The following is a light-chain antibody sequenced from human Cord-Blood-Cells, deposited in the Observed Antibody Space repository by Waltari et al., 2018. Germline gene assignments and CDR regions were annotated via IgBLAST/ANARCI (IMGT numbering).Light chain of an antibody. Sequence: TQMTQSPSSLSASVGDRVTITCQASQDISNYLNWYHQKSGKTPKLLTYDAYNLETGVPARLNGSGSGTELTFTISILQPEDIATYYCQQYDNLPLAFGGVTKVESK. CDR1: QDISNY. V-gene: IGKV1-33*01. CDR2: DAY. CDR3: QQYDNLPLA. J-gene: IGKJ4*01.